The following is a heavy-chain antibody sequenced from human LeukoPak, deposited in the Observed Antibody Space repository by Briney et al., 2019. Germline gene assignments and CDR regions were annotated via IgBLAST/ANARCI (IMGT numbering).Heavy chain of an antibody. CDR3: SRGLGSYLYNCFDP. CDR1: GFTFYDYG. V-gene: IGHV3-20*01. CDR2: INWNGGST. D-gene: IGHD1-26*01. J-gene: IGHJ5*02. Sequence: GGSLRLSCAASGFTFYDYGMSWVRQAPGKGLEWVSGINWNGGSTGYADSVKGRFTISRDNAKNSLYLQMNSLRAEDTALYHCSRGLGSYLYNCFDPGGQGTLVTVSS.